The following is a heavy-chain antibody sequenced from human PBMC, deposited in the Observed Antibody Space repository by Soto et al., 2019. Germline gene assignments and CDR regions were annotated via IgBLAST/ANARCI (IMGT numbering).Heavy chain of an antibody. J-gene: IGHJ4*02. CDR3: ARDISTTVAAGGYFDS. CDR1: GFNFNKFA. Sequence: QVQLVESGGGVVQPGRSLRLSCAASGFNFNKFAMHWVRQAPGKGLEWVALIWYDGSNKYYIDSVKGRFTISRDNSTNTLFLQMYSLTAADTAVYYCARDISTTVAAGGYFDSWGQGTLVTVSS. D-gene: IGHD4-17*01. V-gene: IGHV3-33*01. CDR2: IWYDGSNK.